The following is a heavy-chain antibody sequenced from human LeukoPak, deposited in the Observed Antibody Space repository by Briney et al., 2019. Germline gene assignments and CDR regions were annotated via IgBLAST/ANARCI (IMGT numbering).Heavy chain of an antibody. D-gene: IGHD3-22*01. CDR1: GFTFSSYG. CDR3: AREFISSGSPFDP. CDR2: IWYDGSNK. Sequence: GGSLRLSCAASGFTFSSYGMHWVRQAPGKGLEWVAVIWYDGSNKYYADSVKGRFTISRDNSKNTLYLQMNSLRAEDTAVYYCAREFISSGSPFDPWGQGTLVTVSS. J-gene: IGHJ5*02. V-gene: IGHV3-33*01.